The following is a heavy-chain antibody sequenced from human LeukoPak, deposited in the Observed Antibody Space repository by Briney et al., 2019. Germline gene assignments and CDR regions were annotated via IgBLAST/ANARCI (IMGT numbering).Heavy chain of an antibody. D-gene: IGHD2-2*01. CDR2: IIGSGGST. V-gene: IGHV3-23*01. J-gene: IGHJ4*02. Sequence: GGTLRLSCAASGFTFSTYGMSWVRQAPGKGLECVSGIIGSGGSTNYADSVKGRFTISRDNTKNTLYLQMNSLRAEDTAVYYCAKDRHAPGRYCSSTSCFPFDCWGQGTLVTVSS. CDR1: GFTFSTYG. CDR3: AKDRHAPGRYCSSTSCFPFDC.